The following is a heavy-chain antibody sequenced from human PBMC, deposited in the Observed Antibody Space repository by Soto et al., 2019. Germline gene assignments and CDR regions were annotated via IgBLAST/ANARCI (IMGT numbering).Heavy chain of an antibody. CDR3: ARVLRYFDRDYYHDY. D-gene: IGHD3-9*01. Sequence: SCPTLVNPTQTLTLTCTFSGFSLSNHGMSVSWIRQPPGKALEWLARIDWDDDYYFNTSLKTRLTISKDTSKNQVVLTMTDMDPVDTATYYCARVLRYFDRDYYHDYWGRGTLVTVSS. CDR2: IDWDDDY. V-gene: IGHV2-70*11. CDR1: GFSLSNHGMS. J-gene: IGHJ4*02.